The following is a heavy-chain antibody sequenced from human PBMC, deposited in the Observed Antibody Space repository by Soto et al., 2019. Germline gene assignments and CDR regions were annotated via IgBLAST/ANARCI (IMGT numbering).Heavy chain of an antibody. Sequence: PETLSLTCTVSGGSVSSGSYYWSWIRQPPGKGLEWIGYIYYSGSTNYNPSLKSRVTISVDTSKNQFSLKLSSVTAADTAVYYCARDHRITGTTRGGGIDVWGQGTTVTVSS. D-gene: IGHD1-7*01. V-gene: IGHV4-61*01. J-gene: IGHJ6*02. CDR3: ARDHRITGTTRGGGIDV. CDR2: IYYSGST. CDR1: GGSVSSGSYY.